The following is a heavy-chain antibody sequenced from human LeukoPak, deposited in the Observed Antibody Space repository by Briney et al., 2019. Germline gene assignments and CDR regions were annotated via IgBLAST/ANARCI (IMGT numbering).Heavy chain of an antibody. J-gene: IGHJ4*02. Sequence: PGGPLRLSCTAPEFTSGAYAISWVRKDAGKGLEWVGVIRSKAYVGTTEYAASVISRFNISRDDSKSIAYLQMNCLKTDDRAVYYCTRVVYDALGDYWGQGTLVTVSS. D-gene: IGHD5/OR15-5a*01. V-gene: IGHV3-49*04. CDR2: IRSKAYVGTT. CDR1: EFTSGAYA. CDR3: TRVVYDALGDY.